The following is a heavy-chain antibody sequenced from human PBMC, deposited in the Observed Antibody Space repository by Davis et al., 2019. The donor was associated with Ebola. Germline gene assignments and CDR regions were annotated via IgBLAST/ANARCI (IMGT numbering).Heavy chain of an antibody. D-gene: IGHD3-3*01. J-gene: IGHJ4*02. CDR3: VRDFWSGHTVY. V-gene: IGHV1-18*01. CDR2: SSTSNGNT. CDR1: GYKFIDYG. Sequence: ASVKVSCKASGYKFIDYGISWVRQAPGQGLEWVGWSSTSNGNTHYAKKLQDRVIMTTDTSTTTAYMELRSLRSDDTAVYFCVRDFWSGHTVYRGQGTLITVSS.